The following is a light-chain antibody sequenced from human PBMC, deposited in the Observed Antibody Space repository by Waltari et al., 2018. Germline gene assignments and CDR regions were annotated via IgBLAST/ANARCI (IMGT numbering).Light chain of an antibody. V-gene: IGLV2-8*01. CDR1: SSALLNYNF. CDR3: LSYVGGNRVM. Sequence: QSALTQPPSASGSPGQSVTISCTGTSSALLNYNFVSWYQQLPGKAPKLLIYEVNRRPSGVPDRFSGFKSGNTASLIVSGLQSEDEADYYCLSYVGGNRVMFGGGTKLTVL. CDR2: EVN. J-gene: IGLJ3*02.